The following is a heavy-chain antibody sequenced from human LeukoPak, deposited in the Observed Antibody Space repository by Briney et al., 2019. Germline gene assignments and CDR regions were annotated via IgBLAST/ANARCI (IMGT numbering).Heavy chain of an antibody. CDR2: ISTYNGNT. V-gene: IGHV1-18*01. Sequence: GASVKVSCKVSGYTFKTFGITWVRQAPGQGLEWMGWISTYNGNTNYEQKFQGRVTVTADTSANTAYMEMRSLRSDDAAVYYCATGFLQWLRILEHWGQGTLVTVSS. CDR3: ATGFLQWLRILEH. J-gene: IGHJ1*01. CDR1: GYTFKTFG. D-gene: IGHD3-3*01.